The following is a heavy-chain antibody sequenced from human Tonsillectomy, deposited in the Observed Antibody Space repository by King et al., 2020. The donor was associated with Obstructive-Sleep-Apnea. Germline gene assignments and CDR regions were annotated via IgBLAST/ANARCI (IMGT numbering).Heavy chain of an antibody. CDR3: ARDTRVYGSGSYYTDY. J-gene: IGHJ4*02. V-gene: IGHV4-31*03. Sequence: QLQESGPGLVKPSQTLSLTCTVSGGSISSGGYYWSWIRQHPGKGLEWIGYIYYSGSTYYNPSLKSRVTISVDTSKNQFSLQLSSVTAADTAVYYCARDTRVYGSGSYYTDYWGQGTLVTVSS. CDR2: IYYSGST. D-gene: IGHD3-10*01. CDR1: GGSISSGGYY.